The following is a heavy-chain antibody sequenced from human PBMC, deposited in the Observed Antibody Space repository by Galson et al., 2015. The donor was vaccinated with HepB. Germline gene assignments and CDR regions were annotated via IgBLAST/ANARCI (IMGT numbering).Heavy chain of an antibody. Sequence: SLRLSCAASGFTFGDYAMSWFRQAPGKGLEWVGFIRSKAYGGTTEYAASVKGRFTISRDDSKSIAYLQMNSLKTEDTAVYYCTKVAAAMVPWYWGQGTLVTVSS. D-gene: IGHD6-13*01. CDR3: TKVAAAMVPWY. V-gene: IGHV3-49*03. J-gene: IGHJ4*02. CDR1: GFTFGDYA. CDR2: IRSKAYGGTT.